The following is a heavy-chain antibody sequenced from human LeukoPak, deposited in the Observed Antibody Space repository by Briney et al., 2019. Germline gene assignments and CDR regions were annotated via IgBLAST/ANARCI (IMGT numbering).Heavy chain of an antibody. CDR3: ARGRYDFWSGNFDAFDI. CDR1: GYTFTGYY. J-gene: IGHJ3*02. V-gene: IGHV1-2*02. Sequence: ASVKVSCKASGYTFTGYYMHWVRQAPGQGLEWMGWINPNSGGTNYAQKFQGRVTMTRDTSISTAYMELSRLRSDDTAVYYCARGRYDFWSGNFDAFDIWGQGTMVTVSS. CDR2: INPNSGGT. D-gene: IGHD3-3*01.